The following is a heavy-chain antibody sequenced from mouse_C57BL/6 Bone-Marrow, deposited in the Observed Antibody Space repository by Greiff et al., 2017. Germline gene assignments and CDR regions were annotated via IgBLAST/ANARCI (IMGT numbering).Heavy chain of an antibody. J-gene: IGHJ4*01. Sequence: QVQLQQSGAELVRPGASVTLSCKASGYTFTDYEMHWVKQTPVPGLEWIGAIDPETGGTAYNQKFKGKAILTADKSSSPAYIELRSLTSEDSAVYYCTRRGYYALFAMDYWGQGTSVTVSS. V-gene: IGHV1-15*01. CDR1: GYTFTDYE. CDR3: TRRGYYALFAMDY. D-gene: IGHD2-3*01. CDR2: IDPETGGT.